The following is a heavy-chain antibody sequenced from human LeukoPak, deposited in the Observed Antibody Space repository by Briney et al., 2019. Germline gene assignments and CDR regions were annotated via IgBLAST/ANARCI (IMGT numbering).Heavy chain of an antibody. D-gene: IGHD2-2*03. J-gene: IGHJ4*02. CDR2: ISSSSTYT. CDR1: GFTFSDYY. V-gene: IGHV3-11*06. Sequence: NPGGSLRLSCAASGFTFSDYYMSWIRQAPGKGLEWVSDISSSSTYTNYADSVKGQFTISRDNAKNSLYLQMNSLRVEDTAVYYCARDSYGYCSSTSCYLLDYWGQGALVTVSS. CDR3: ARDSYGYCSSTSCYLLDY.